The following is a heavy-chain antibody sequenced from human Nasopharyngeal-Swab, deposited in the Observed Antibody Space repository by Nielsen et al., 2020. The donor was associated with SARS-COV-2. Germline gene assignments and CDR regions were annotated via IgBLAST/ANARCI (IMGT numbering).Heavy chain of an antibody. J-gene: IGHJ3*02. CDR3: AKDAHDDYGDYAFDI. CDR2: IKSKTDGGTT. D-gene: IGHD4-17*01. CDR1: GFTFSNAW. Sequence: GGSLRLSCAASGFTFSNAWMSWVRQAPGKGLEWVGRIKSKTDGGTTDYAAPVKGRFTISRDDSKNTLYLQMNSLKTEDTAVYYCAKDAHDDYGDYAFDIWGQGTMATVSS. V-gene: IGHV3-15*01.